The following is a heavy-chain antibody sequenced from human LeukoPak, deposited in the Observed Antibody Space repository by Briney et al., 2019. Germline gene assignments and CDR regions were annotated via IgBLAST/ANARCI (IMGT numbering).Heavy chain of an antibody. J-gene: IGHJ6*03. Sequence: ASVKVSCKASGYNFTSYGISWVRQAPGQGLEWMGWISAYNGNTNYAQKLQGRVTMTTDTSTSTAYMELRSLRSDDTAVYYCARDLGYDFWSGYPKGYMDVWGKGTTVTVSS. CDR3: ARDLGYDFWSGYPKGYMDV. D-gene: IGHD3-3*01. CDR1: GYNFTSYG. CDR2: ISAYNGNT. V-gene: IGHV1-18*01.